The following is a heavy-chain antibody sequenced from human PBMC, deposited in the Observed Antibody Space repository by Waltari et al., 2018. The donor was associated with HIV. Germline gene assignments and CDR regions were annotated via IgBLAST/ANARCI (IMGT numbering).Heavy chain of an antibody. CDR2: IRYDGSNK. D-gene: IGHD6-6*01. Sequence: QVQLVESGGGVVQSGGSLRLSCAASGFTFSSYGMHWVRQAPGKGLGWVAFIRYDGSNKYYADSVKGRFTISRDNSKNTLYLQMNSLRAEDTAVYYCAKDLKYGSSSYYFDYWGQGTLVTVSS. CDR3: AKDLKYGSSSYYFDY. J-gene: IGHJ4*02. V-gene: IGHV3-30*02. CDR1: GFTFSSYG.